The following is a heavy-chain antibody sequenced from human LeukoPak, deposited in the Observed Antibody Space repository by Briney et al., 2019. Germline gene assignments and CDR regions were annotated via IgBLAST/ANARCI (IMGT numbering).Heavy chain of an antibody. D-gene: IGHD6-19*01. CDR2: ISYDGSNK. CDR3: ASGRVAVASSSLDY. J-gene: IGHJ4*02. V-gene: IGHV3-30*04. CDR1: GFTFSSYA. Sequence: GGSLRLSCAASGFTFSSYAMHRVRQAPGKGLEWVAVISYDGSNKYYADSVKGRFTISRDNSKNTLYLQMNSLRDEDTAVYYCASGRVAVASSSLDYWGQGTLVTVSS.